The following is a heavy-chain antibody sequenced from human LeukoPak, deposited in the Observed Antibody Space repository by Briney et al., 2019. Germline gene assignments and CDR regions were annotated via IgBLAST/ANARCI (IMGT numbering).Heavy chain of an antibody. CDR3: ARHPAAAAPGY. V-gene: IGHV4-59*08. Sequence: PSETLSLTCTVSGGSISSYYWSWIRQPPGKGLEWIGYIYYSGSTSYNPSLKSRVTISVDTSKNQFSLKLSSVTAADTAVYYCARHPAAAAPGYWGQGTLVTVSS. CDR2: IYYSGST. CDR1: GGSISSYY. J-gene: IGHJ4*02. D-gene: IGHD6-13*01.